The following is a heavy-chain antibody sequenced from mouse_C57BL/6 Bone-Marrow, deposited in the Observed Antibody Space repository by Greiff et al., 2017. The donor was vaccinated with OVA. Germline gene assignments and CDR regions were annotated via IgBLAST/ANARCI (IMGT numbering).Heavy chain of an antibody. CDR3: ARSTTVTEDY. CDR1: GYTFTDYY. CDR2: INPNNGGT. J-gene: IGHJ2*01. Sequence: VQLQQSGPELVKPGASVKISCKASGYTFTDYYMNWVKQSHGKSLEWIGDINPNNGGTSYNQKFKGKATLTVDKSSSTAYMELRSLTSEDSAVYYCARSTTVTEDYWGQGTTLTVSS. V-gene: IGHV1-26*01. D-gene: IGHD2-1*01.